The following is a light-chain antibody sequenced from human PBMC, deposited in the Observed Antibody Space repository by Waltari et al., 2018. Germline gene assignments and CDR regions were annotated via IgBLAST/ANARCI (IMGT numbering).Light chain of an antibody. CDR1: TGPVTSGHY. CDR3: LLSYSGARV. J-gene: IGLJ2*01. V-gene: IGLV7-46*01. Sequence: QAVVTQEPSLTVSPGGTVTLTCGSSTGPVTSGHYPYWFPQKSGQAPRTLISDTSNKHSWTPARFSGSLLGGKAALTLSGAQPEDEAEYYCLLSYSGARVFGGGTKLTVL. CDR2: DTS.